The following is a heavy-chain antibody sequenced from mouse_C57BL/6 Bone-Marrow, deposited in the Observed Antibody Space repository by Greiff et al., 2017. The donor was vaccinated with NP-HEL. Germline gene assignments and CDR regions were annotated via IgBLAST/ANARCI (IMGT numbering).Heavy chain of an antibody. CDR2: IDPENGDT. CDR1: GFNIKDDY. J-gene: IGHJ4*01. Sequence: VQLKESGAELVRPGASVKLSCTASGFNIKDDYMHWVKQRPEQGLEWIGWIDPENGDTEYASKFQGKATITADTSSNTAYLQLSSLTSEDTAVYYCTTLANYAMDYWGQGTSVTVSS. V-gene: IGHV14-4*01. CDR3: TTLANYAMDY.